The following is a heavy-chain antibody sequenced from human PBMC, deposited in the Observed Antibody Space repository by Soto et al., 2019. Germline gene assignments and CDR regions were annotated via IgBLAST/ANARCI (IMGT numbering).Heavy chain of an antibody. CDR2: ISSSGSTI. V-gene: IGHV3-11*01. CDR1: GFTFSDYY. CDR3: ARGKRKATPDWFDP. J-gene: IGHJ5*02. Sequence: GGSLRLSCAASGFTFSDYYMSWIRQAPGKGLEWVSYISSSGSTIYYADSVKGRFTISRDNAKNSLYLQMNSLRAEDTAVYYCARGKRKATPDWFDPWGQGTLVTVSS.